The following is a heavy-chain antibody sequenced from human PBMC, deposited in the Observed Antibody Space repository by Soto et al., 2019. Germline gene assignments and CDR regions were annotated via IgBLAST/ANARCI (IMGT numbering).Heavy chain of an antibody. CDR1: GFTFSSYA. J-gene: IGHJ4*02. V-gene: IGHV3-23*01. Sequence: SLRLSCAASGFTFSSYAMSWVRQAPGKGLEWVSGIINAGGRTYYADSVKGRFTISRDNSKNTLYLQMNSLRAEDTAVYYCAKGGSGYYYIFDYWGQGTLVTVSS. D-gene: IGHD3-22*01. CDR3: AKGGSGYYYIFDY. CDR2: IINAGGRT.